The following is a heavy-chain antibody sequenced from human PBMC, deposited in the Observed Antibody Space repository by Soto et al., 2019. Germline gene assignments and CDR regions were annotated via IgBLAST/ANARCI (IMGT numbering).Heavy chain of an antibody. Sequence: ASVKVSCKASGYTFTGYYMHWVRQAPGQGLEWMGWINPNSGGTNYAQKFQGRVTMTRATSISTAYMELSRLRSDDTAVYYCARGARRIAARPGNWFDPWVQGTLVTSPQ. CDR2: INPNSGGT. CDR1: GYTFTGYY. D-gene: IGHD6-6*01. J-gene: IGHJ5*02. CDR3: ARGARRIAARPGNWFDP. V-gene: IGHV1-2*02.